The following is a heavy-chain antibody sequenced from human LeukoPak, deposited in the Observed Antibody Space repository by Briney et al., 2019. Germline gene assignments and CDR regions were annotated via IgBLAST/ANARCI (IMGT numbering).Heavy chain of an antibody. J-gene: IGHJ4*02. D-gene: IGHD1-26*01. CDR2: MNPKSGNT. Sequence: ASVKVSCKTSGYTFTNYDINWVRQATGQGLEWMGWMNPKSGNTGSAQRFQGRVTKTRDTSISTAYMELSSLRSEDTAVYYCARVWGAIDYWGQGTLVTVSS. CDR1: GYTFTNYD. CDR3: ARVWGAIDY. V-gene: IGHV1-8*01.